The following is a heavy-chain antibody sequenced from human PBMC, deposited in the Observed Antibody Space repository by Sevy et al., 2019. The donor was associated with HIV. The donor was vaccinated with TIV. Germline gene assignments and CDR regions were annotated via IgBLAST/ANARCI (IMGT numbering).Heavy chain of an antibody. CDR3: ARVDDQRWLRLYYFDY. J-gene: IGHJ4*02. CDR1: GFTFSNYA. CDR2: ISYDGSNK. V-gene: IGHV3-30*04. Sequence: GGSLRLSCAASGFTFSNYAMHWVRQAPGKGLEWVAVISYDGSNKYYADSVKGRFTISRDNSKNTLYLQMNSLRAEDTAVYYCARVDDQRWLRLYYFDYWGQGTLVIVSS. D-gene: IGHD5-12*01.